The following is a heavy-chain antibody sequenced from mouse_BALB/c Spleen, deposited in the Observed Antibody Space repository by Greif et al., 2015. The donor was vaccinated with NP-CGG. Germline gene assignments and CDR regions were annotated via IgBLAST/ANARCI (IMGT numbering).Heavy chain of an antibody. CDR1: GYTFTSYY. CDR2: INPSNGGT. V-gene: IGHV1S81*02. J-gene: IGHJ3*01. D-gene: IGHD1-1*01. CDR3: TREAYYAWFAY. Sequence: QVQLKQSGAELVKPGASVKLSCKASGYTFTSYYMYWVKQRPGQGLEWIGEINPSNGGTNFNEKFKSKATLTVDKSSSTAYMQLSSLTSEDSAVYYCTREAYYAWFAYWGQGTLVTVSA.